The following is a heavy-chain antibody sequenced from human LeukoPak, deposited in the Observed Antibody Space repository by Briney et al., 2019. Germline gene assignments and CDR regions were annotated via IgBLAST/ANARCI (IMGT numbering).Heavy chain of an antibody. CDR2: IKQDGSEK. CDR1: GFTFSSYW. V-gene: IGHV3-7*01. J-gene: IGHJ6*02. D-gene: IGHD3-10*01. Sequence: GGSLRLSCAASGFTFSSYWMSWVRQAPGKGLEWVANIKQDGSEKCYVDSVKGRFTISRDNAKNSLYLQMNSLRAEDTAVYYCARGHYGSGSYYKKGLDYYYGMDVWGQGTTVTVSS. CDR3: ARGHYGSGSYYKKGLDYYYGMDV.